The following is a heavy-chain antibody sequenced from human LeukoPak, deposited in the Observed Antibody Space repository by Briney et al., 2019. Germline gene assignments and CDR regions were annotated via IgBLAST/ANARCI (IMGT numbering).Heavy chain of an antibody. CDR3: ARGFVDIVATTEHGNWFDP. CDR1: GFTFSSYA. CDR2: ISYDGSNK. Sequence: GRSLRLSCAASGFTFSSYAMHWVRQAPGKGLEWVAVISYDGSNKYYADSVKGRFTIPRDNSKNTLYLQMNSLRAEDTAVYYCARGFVDIVATTEHGNWFDPWGQGTLVTVSS. D-gene: IGHD5-12*01. J-gene: IGHJ5*02. V-gene: IGHV3-30-3*01.